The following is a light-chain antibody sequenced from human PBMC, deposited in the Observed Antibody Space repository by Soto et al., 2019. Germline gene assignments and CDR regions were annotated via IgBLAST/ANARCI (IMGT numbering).Light chain of an antibody. CDR3: AAWDASLGGFYV. J-gene: IGLJ1*01. CDR2: SNN. CDR1: RSSVGSNT. Sequence: QSVLTQPPSASGTPGQRVTISCSGSRSSVGSNTVNWYQHLPGTAPKRLIYSNNHRPSGVPDRFSASKAGASASLAISGLQSEDEGDYYCAAWDASLGGFYVFGSGTKVTVL. V-gene: IGLV1-44*01.